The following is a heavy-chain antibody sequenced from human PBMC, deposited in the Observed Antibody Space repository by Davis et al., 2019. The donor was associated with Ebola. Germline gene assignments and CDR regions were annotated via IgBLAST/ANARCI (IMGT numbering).Heavy chain of an antibody. V-gene: IGHV5-51*01. CDR3: ASLRRTITGMDDGFDI. CDR2: IYTGDSDT. Sequence: KVSCKDSGNSFASHWIGWVRQMPGKGLEWMGIIYTGDSDTRYSPPFRGQVTISADKSIKTAFLQWSSLKASDTAMYYCASLRRTITGMDDGFDIWGQGTMVTVSS. J-gene: IGHJ3*02. CDR1: GNSFASHW. D-gene: IGHD2-8*02.